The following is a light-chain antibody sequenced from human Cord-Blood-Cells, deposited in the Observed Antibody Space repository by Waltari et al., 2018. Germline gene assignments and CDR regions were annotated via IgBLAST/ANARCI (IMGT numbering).Light chain of an antibody. J-gene: IGKJ2*03. CDR3: QQSYSTPYS. V-gene: IGKV1-39*01. CDR1: QSISSY. CDR2: AAS. Sequence: DIQMTQSPSYLFASVGDRVTITCRASQSISSYLNWYQQKPGKAPKLLIYAASSLQSVVPSRFSGSGSGTDFTLTISSLQPEDFATYYCQQSYSTPYSFGQGTKREIK.